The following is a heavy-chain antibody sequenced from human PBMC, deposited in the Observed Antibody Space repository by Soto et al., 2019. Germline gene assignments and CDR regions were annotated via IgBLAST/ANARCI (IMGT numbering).Heavy chain of an antibody. CDR1: GFTFSNYA. V-gene: IGHV3-23*01. CDR2: ISGSSSIT. Sequence: EVQLLESGGGLVQPGGSLRRSCAASGFTFSNYAMSWVRQAPEKGLEWVSIISGSSSITYYADSVKGRFTISRDNSKNTLYLQMNSLRAEDTAVYYCAANWYENWFDPWGQGTLVTVSS. D-gene: IGHD1-1*01. CDR3: AANWYENWFDP. J-gene: IGHJ5*02.